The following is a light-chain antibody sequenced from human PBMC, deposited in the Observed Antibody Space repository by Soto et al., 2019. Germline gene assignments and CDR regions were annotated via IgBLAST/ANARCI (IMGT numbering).Light chain of an antibody. J-gene: IGKJ4*01. CDR3: KQLNL. V-gene: IGKV3-11*01. CDR1: QSVSSY. CDR2: DAS. Sequence: EIVLTQSPATLSLSPGERATLSCRASQSVSSYLAWYQQKPGQAPRLLIYDASNRPTVIPARFSGSGSGTDFTLTISSVEPEDFLVDYCKQLNLFGGGTKVEIK.